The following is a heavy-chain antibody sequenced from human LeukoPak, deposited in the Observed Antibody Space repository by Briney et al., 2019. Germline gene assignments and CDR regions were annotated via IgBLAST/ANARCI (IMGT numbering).Heavy chain of an antibody. Sequence: GGSLRLSCAASGFTFSSYWMSWVRQAPGKGLEWVANIKQDGSEKYYVDSVKGRFTISRDNAKNSLYLQMSSLRAEDTAVYYCARTPRGYDYVWGSYRVYFDYWGQGTLVSVSS. CDR2: IKQDGSEK. CDR1: GFTFSSYW. CDR3: ARTPRGYDYVWGSYRVYFDY. V-gene: IGHV3-7*01. D-gene: IGHD3-16*01. J-gene: IGHJ4*02.